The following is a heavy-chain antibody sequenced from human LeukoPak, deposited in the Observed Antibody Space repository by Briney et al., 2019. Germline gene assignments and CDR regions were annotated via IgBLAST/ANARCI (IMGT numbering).Heavy chain of an antibody. CDR3: GKGQGISHLCTAFVF. V-gene: IGHV4-38-2*02. Sequence: PSETLSLTCIVSDFSILSGHYWGWIRQPPGRGLECIGSIHHTGDTHYTSSLESRAAISVETSKNHFSLKLSSVPAADPAVYFCGKGQGISHLCTAFVFWVKG. J-gene: IGHJ3*01. CDR1: DFSILSGHY. CDR2: IHHTGDT. D-gene: IGHD1-14*01.